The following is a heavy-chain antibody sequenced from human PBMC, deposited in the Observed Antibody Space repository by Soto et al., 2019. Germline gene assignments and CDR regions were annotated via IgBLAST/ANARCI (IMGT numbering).Heavy chain of an antibody. V-gene: IGHV3-13*01. CDR3: AREYDYYYGMDV. CDR2: IGTAGDT. J-gene: IGHJ6*02. D-gene: IGHD2-8*01. CDR1: GFILSDCA. Sequence: PGGSLRLSCATSGFILSDCAMNWVRQAPGKGLEWVSAIGTAGDTYYPGSVKGRFTISRENAKNSLYLQMNSLRAEDTAVYYCAREYDYYYGMDVWGQGTTVTVSS.